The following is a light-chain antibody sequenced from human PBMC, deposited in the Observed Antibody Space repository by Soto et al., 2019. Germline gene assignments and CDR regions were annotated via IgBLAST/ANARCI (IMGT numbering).Light chain of an antibody. V-gene: IGKV1-5*01. J-gene: IGKJ1*01. CDR1: QTISSW. Sequence: DIQVTQSPSTLSGSVGRRLTITCRASQTISSWLAWYQQKTGQAPKLLIYDASTLQSGVPSRFSASGSGTEFALTISGLQTDDFAVYYCQQYNRYAVTFGQGTKVDIK. CDR3: QQYNRYAVT. CDR2: DAS.